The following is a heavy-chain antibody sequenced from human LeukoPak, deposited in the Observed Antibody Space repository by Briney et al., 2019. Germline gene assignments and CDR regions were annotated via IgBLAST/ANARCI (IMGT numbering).Heavy chain of an antibody. CDR1: GFTFDDYA. J-gene: IGHJ4*02. V-gene: IGHV3-9*01. Sequence: GGSLRLSCAASGFTFDDYAMHWIRQAPGKGLEWVSGISWNSGSIGYADSVKGRFTISRDNAKNSLYLQMNSLRAEDTALYYCAKSRDCSSTSCFDEAFDYWGQGTLVTVSS. CDR2: ISWNSGSI. CDR3: AKSRDCSSTSCFDEAFDY. D-gene: IGHD2-2*01.